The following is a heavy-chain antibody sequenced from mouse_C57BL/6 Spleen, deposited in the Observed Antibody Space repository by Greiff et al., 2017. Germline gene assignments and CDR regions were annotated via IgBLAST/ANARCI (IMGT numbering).Heavy chain of an antibody. CDR1: GYSFTGYY. CDR2: INPSTGGT. Sequence: VQLQQSGPELVKPGASVKISCKASGYSFTGYYMNWVKQSPEKSLEWIGEINPSTGGTTYNQKFKAKATLTVDKSSSTAYMQLKSLTSEDSAVYYCARREGPAWFAYWGQGTLVTVSA. V-gene: IGHV1-42*01. CDR3: ARREGPAWFAY. J-gene: IGHJ3*01.